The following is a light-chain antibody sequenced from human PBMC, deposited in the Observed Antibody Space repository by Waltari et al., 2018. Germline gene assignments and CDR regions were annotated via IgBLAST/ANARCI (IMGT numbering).Light chain of an antibody. Sequence: QSVLTQPPSVSGAPGQRVTISCTGSSSNIGAGYDVHWSQQLPGTAPKLLIYVHSNRPSGVPDRVSGAKSGASASLAITGLQAEDEADYYCQSYDSSLSAFYVFGTGTKVTVL. V-gene: IGLV1-40*01. CDR3: QSYDSSLSAFYV. CDR2: VHS. J-gene: IGLJ1*01. CDR1: SSNIGAGYD.